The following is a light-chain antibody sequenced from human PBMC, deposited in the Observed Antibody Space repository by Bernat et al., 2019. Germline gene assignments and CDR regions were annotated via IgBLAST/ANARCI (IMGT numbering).Light chain of an antibody. Sequence: DVQMTQSPSSLSASIGDRVTVTCRASQSISTFLNLYQHKPGRAPKLLIHTASSLQSGVPSRFSGSGSGTDFTLTISSLQPEDFATYYCQQSYTTPLTFGGGTKVEIK. V-gene: IGKV1-39*01. CDR2: TAS. J-gene: IGKJ4*01. CDR3: QQSYTTPLT. CDR1: QSISTF.